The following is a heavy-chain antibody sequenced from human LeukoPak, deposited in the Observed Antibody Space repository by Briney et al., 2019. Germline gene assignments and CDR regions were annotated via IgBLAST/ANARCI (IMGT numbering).Heavy chain of an antibody. CDR2: IYHTGST. V-gene: IGHV4-59*01. CDR1: GVYICSYY. Sequence: ASETLCLTCTVSGVYICSYYCSCIRQPPGKGLGWIGCIYHTGSTNYNPSLKSRVTISVDTSKNQFSLKLSSVTAADTAVYYCARGNFYGSGSFPSYYFDYWGQGTLVTVSS. D-gene: IGHD3-10*01. J-gene: IGHJ4*02. CDR3: ARGNFYGSGSFPSYYFDY.